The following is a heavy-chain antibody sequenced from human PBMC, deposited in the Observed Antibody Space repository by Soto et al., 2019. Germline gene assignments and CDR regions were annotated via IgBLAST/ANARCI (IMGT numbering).Heavy chain of an antibody. D-gene: IGHD2-15*01. CDR1: GGSISSSSYY. CDR3: ARPYGGRGGSRPTNS. Sequence: SETLSLTCTVSGGSISSSSYYWGWIRQPPGKGLEWIGSIYYSGSTYYNPSLKSRVTISVDTSKNQFSLKLSSVTAADTAVYYCARPYGGRGGSRPTNSWGQGTLVTV. V-gene: IGHV4-39*01. CDR2: IYYSGST. J-gene: IGHJ4*02.